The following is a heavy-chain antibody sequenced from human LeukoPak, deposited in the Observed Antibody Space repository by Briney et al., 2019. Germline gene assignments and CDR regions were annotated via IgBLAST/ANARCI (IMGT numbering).Heavy chain of an antibody. CDR2: ISSSSSYI. CDR1: GFTFSSYS. Sequence: GGSLRLSCAASGFTFSSYSMNWVRQAPGKGLEWVSSISSSSSYIYYADSVKGRFTISRDNAKNSLYLQMNSLRAEDTAVYYCAADRSGVYYYYYMDVWGKGTTVTVSS. D-gene: IGHD7-27*01. J-gene: IGHJ6*03. CDR3: AADRSGVYYYYYMDV. V-gene: IGHV3-21*01.